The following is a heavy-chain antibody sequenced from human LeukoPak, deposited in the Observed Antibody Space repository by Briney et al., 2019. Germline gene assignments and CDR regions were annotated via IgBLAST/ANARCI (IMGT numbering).Heavy chain of an antibody. V-gene: IGHV4-39*01. CDR2: IYYSGST. CDR3: ARHVTRFDP. D-gene: IGHD3-10*01. J-gene: IGHJ5*02. Sequence: SETLSLTCTVSGGSISSYYMGWIRQPPGKGLEWIGSIYYSGSTYYNPSLKSRVTISVDTSKNQFSLKLSSVTAADTAVYYCARHVTRFDPWGQGTLVTVSS. CDR1: GGSISSYY.